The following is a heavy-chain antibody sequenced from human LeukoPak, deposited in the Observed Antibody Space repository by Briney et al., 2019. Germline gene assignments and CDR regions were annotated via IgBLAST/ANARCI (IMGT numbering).Heavy chain of an antibody. Sequence: GGSLRLSCAASGFTFSSYSMNWVRQAPGKGLEWVSSISSSSSYIYYADSVKGRFTISRDNAKNSLYLQMNSLRAEDTAVYHCARDGDYYDSSGYDYWGQGTLVTVSS. CDR2: ISSSSSYI. J-gene: IGHJ4*02. CDR3: ARDGDYYDSSGYDY. D-gene: IGHD3-22*01. CDR1: GFTFSSYS. V-gene: IGHV3-21*01.